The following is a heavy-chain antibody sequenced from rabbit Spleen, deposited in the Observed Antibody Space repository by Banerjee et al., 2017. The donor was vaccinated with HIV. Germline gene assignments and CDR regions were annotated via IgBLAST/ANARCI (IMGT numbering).Heavy chain of an antibody. D-gene: IGHD6-1*01. CDR3: TYGYDGYAYGSDL. V-gene: IGHV1S40*01. J-gene: IGHJ4*01. CDR1: GIDFSNDY. CDR2: IYIGSSGST. Sequence: QSLEESGGGLVKPGASLTLTCKASGIDFSNDYMCWVRQAPGTGLEWIACIYIGSSGSTYYASWAKGRFTISKASSTTVTLQMTSLTAADTATYFCTYGYDGYAYGSDLWGPGTLVTVS.